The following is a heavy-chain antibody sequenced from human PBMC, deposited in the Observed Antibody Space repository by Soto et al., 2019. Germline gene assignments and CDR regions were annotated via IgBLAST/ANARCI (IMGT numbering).Heavy chain of an antibody. J-gene: IGHJ5*02. Sequence: ASVKISCTGVGYSFTSYWIGWVRQMPGKGLEWMGIIYPGDSDTRYSPSFQGQVTISADKSITTAYLQWSSLKASDTAMYYCARGYCTTTICDPWFDPWGQGTLVTVS. CDR2: IYPGDSDT. D-gene: IGHD2-2*01. CDR3: ARGYCTTTICDPWFDP. CDR1: GYSFTSYW. V-gene: IGHV5-51*01.